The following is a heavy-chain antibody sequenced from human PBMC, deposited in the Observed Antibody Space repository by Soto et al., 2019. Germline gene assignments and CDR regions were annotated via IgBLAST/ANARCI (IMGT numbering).Heavy chain of an antibody. CDR3: SKGEMSTIRNSFDP. J-gene: IGHJ5*02. CDR2: LSRSGGAT. D-gene: IGHD1-7*01. Sequence: GGSLRLSCTASRFNTRFYSMSWVRQTPGKGLEWVAALSRSGGATYYADSVRGRFTISRDASKDTLFLQMSNPRAEDTALYYCSKGEMSTIRNSFDPWGQGTLVTVSS. V-gene: IGHV3-23*01. CDR1: RFNTRFYS.